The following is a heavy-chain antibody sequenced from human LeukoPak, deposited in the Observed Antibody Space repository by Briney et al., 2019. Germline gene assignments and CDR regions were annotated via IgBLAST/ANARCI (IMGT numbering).Heavy chain of an antibody. CDR1: GFTFSNYG. Sequence: GGSLRLSCVASGFTFSNYGMHWVRQAPGKGLEWVAVITDDGSSESYVDSVKGRFTISRDNSKNTLYLQMNSLRAEDTAVYYCASKEWEPWPYYYGMDVWGQGTTVTVSS. V-gene: IGHV3-30*03. D-gene: IGHD1-26*01. J-gene: IGHJ6*02. CDR2: ITDDGSSE. CDR3: ASKEWEPWPYYYGMDV.